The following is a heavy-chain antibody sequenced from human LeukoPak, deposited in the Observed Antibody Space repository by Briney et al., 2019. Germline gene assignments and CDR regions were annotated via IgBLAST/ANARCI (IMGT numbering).Heavy chain of an antibody. J-gene: IGHJ4*02. V-gene: IGHV3-48*04. Sequence: GGSLRLSCAASGFTFSTYSMNWVRQAPGKGLEWVSYIDTSSSMVYYADSVKGRFAISRDNAKNSLYLQMNSLRAEDTAVYYCAKVRPYGSGSYIFYFDYWGQGTLVTVSS. D-gene: IGHD3-10*01. CDR1: GFTFSTYS. CDR2: IDTSSSMV. CDR3: AKVRPYGSGSYIFYFDY.